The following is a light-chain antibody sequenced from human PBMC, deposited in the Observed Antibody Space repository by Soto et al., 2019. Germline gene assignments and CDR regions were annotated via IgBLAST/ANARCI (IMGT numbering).Light chain of an antibody. J-gene: IGLJ2*01. Sequence: QSALTQPASVSGSPGQSITISCTGTRSDVGAYNYVSWYQQHPGKVPKLMISEVSKRPSGVSNRFSGSKSGNTASLTISGLQAEDEADYYCSSYTTTFSVVFGGGTKLTVL. CDR3: SSYTTTFSVV. CDR1: RSDVGAYNY. V-gene: IGLV2-14*01. CDR2: EVS.